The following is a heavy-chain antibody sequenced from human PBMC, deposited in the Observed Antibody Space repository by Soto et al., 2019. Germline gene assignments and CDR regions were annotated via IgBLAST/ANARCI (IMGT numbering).Heavy chain of an antibody. V-gene: IGHV4-30-2*01. J-gene: IGHJ4*02. D-gene: IGHD4-17*01. Sequence: PSETLSLTCAVSGGSISSGGYSWSWIRQPPGKGLEWIGYIYHSGSTYYNPSLKSRVTISVDRSKNQFSLKLSSVTAADTAVYYCARASPIDYGDVYDYWGQGTLVTVSS. CDR3: ARASPIDYGDVYDY. CDR2: IYHSGST. CDR1: GGSISSGGYS.